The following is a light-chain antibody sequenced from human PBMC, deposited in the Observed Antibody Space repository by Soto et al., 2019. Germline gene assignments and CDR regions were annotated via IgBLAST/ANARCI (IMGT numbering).Light chain of an antibody. V-gene: IGKV1-39*01. CDR1: QSISSY. J-gene: IGKJ5*01. CDR3: QHSYSNFPIT. CDR2: DAS. Sequence: EIQMTQSPSSLSASVGDRVTITCRASQSISSYLNWYQQKPGKAPNLLIFDASSLQSGVPSRFSGRGSGAEYTLTISSLQPEDFATYFCQHSYSNFPITFGQGTRLEI.